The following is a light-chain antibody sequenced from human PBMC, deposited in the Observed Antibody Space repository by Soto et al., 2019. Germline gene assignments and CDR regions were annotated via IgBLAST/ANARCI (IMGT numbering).Light chain of an antibody. Sequence: DIQLTQSPSFLSASVGDRVTITCRASQDISIYLAWYQQKPGKAPNLLIYSTSTLQSGVPSRFSGSGSGTEFTLTLSSLQPEDSATYYCQQLKSYPATFGQGTRLEIK. V-gene: IGKV1-9*01. CDR3: QQLKSYPAT. CDR2: STS. CDR1: QDISIY. J-gene: IGKJ5*01.